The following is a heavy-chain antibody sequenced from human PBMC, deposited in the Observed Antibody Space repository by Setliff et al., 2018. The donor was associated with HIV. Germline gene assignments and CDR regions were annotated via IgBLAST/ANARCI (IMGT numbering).Heavy chain of an antibody. V-gene: IGHV1-18*01. J-gene: IGHJ4*02. Sequence: ASVKVSCKASGYSFISPDINWVRQAPGQGLEWMGRISIYNGNVNTEPKFQGRVTMTTDTSTNTADLELRSLRSDDTAVYYCARDDDVIMVVVGGDYWGQGTLVTVSS. CDR3: ARDDDVIMVVVGGDY. CDR1: GYSFISPD. D-gene: IGHD3-22*01. CDR2: ISIYNGNV.